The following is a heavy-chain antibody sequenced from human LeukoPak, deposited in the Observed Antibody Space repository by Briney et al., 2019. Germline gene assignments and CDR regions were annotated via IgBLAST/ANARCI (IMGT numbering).Heavy chain of an antibody. Sequence: GGSLRLSCAASGFTFSSYWMSWVRQAPGKGLEWVANIKQDGSEKYYVDSVKGRFTISRDNAKNSLYLQMNSLRAEDTAVYYCARPHSGTSANFGYWGQGTLVSVSS. J-gene: IGHJ4*02. CDR1: GFTFSSYW. CDR3: ARPHSGTSANFGY. CDR2: IKQDGSEK. D-gene: IGHD1-26*01. V-gene: IGHV3-7*05.